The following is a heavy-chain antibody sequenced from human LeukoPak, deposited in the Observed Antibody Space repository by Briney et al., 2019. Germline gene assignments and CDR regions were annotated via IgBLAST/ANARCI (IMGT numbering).Heavy chain of an antibody. J-gene: IGHJ3*02. V-gene: IGHV3-7*01. CDR1: GFTFSSYW. D-gene: IGHD3-3*01. CDR3: ARDRSYDFWSGFLGAFDI. CDR2: IKQDGSEK. Sequence: GGSLRLSCAASGFTFSSYWMSWVRQAPGKGLEWVANIKQDGSEKYYVDSVKGRFTISRDNAKNSLYLQMNSLRAEDTAVYYCARDRSYDFWSGFLGAFDIWGQGTMVTVSS.